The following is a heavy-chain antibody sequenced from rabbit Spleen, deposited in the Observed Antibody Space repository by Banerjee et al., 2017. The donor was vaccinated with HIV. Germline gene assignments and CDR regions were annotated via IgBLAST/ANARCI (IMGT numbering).Heavy chain of an antibody. Sequence: QSLEESGGGLVKPGASLTLTCSTSGFSFNSIFWICWVRQAPGKGLEWIACIDTGSSGFTYFASWAKGRFTISKTSSTTVTLQVTSLTAADTATYFCARDSGTSFSSYGMDLWGPGTLVTVS. CDR3: ARDSGTSFSSYGMDL. V-gene: IGHV1S40*01. D-gene: IGHD8-1*01. CDR2: IDTGSSGFT. CDR1: GFSFNSIFW. J-gene: IGHJ6*01.